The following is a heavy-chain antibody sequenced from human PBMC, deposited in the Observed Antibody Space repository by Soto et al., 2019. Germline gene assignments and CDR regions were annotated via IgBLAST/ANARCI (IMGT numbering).Heavy chain of an antibody. CDR2: IGTDGNT. CDR3: VRKYPGTRPFDY. CDR1: GFTFNSYA. Sequence: GGSLRLSCAASGFTFNSYAMNWVRQAPGKGLAWVSAIGTDGNTYYANSVKGRFTISRDNSRTTLYLQMNSLRVGDTALYYCVRKYPGTRPFDYWGQGTLVTVSS. J-gene: IGHJ4*01. V-gene: IGHV3-23*01. D-gene: IGHD2-2*01.